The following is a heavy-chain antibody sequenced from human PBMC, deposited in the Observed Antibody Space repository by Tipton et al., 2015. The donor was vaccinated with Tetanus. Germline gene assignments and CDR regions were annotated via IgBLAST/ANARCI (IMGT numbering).Heavy chain of an antibody. CDR1: GDSMNSYY. CDR3: VRGRGLGAYSYGFEY. CDR2: IYYTGST. V-gene: IGHV4-59*01. Sequence: VKPSETLSLICTVSGDSMNSYYWSWIRQPPGKGLEWIGYIYYTGSTNYNPSLKSGVTISLDTSKNQFSLKLTSVSAADTAVYYCVRGRGLGAYSYGFEYWGQGALVTVSS. J-gene: IGHJ4*02. D-gene: IGHD5-18*01.